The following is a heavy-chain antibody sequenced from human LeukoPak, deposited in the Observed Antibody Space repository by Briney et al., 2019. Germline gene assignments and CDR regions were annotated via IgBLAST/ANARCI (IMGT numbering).Heavy chain of an antibody. CDR1: GYSISSGYY. Sequence: SETLSLTCTVSGYSISSGYYWGWIRQPPGKGLECIGSIDHSGSTSYNPSLKSRVTISVDTSKNQFSLKLSSVTAADTAVYYCAALRGEYQLTLEDAFDIWGQGTMVTVSS. CDR3: AALRGEYQLTLEDAFDI. D-gene: IGHD2-2*01. V-gene: IGHV4-38-2*02. J-gene: IGHJ3*02. CDR2: IDHSGST.